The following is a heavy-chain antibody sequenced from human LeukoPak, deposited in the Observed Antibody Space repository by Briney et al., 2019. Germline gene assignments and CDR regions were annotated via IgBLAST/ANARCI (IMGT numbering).Heavy chain of an antibody. J-gene: IGHJ4*02. CDR3: TRGSSGRRDN. CDR2: MNPNSGNT. V-gene: IGHV1-8*01. D-gene: IGHD6-19*01. CDR1: GYTFTYCD. Sequence: ASVKVSCKASGYTFTYCDINWVRQATGQGLEWMGWMNPNSGNTGYGQSFQGRITMTRDISIGTAYMDLSNLTSEDTAIYYCTRGSSGRRDNWGQGTLVTVSA.